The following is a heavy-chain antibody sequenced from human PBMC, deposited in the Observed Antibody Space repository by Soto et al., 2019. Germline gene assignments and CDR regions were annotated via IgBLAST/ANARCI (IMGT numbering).Heavy chain of an antibody. V-gene: IGHV3-15*01. CDR2: IKSKTDGGTT. CDR1: GFTFSNAW. Sequence: EVQLVESGGGLVKPGGSLRLSCAASGFTFSNAWMSWVRQAPGKGLEWVGRIKSKTDGGTTDYAAPVKGRFTISRDDSKNTLDLQMNSLKTEDTAVYYCTRCGPLYSGSLGRNFDYWGQGTLVTVSS. CDR3: TRCGPLYSGSLGRNFDY. D-gene: IGHD1-26*01. J-gene: IGHJ4*02.